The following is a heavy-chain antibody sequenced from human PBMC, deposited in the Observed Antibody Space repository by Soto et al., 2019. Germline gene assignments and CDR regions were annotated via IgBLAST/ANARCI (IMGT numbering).Heavy chain of an antibody. D-gene: IGHD3-3*01. CDR3: ARVPLPITIFGVVTGENWFDP. CDR2: ISAYNGNT. J-gene: IGHJ5*02. Sequence: ASVKVSCKASGYTFTSYGISWVRQAPGQGLEWMGSISAYNGNTNYAQKLQGRVTMTTDTSTSTAYMELRSLRSDDTAVYYCARVPLPITIFGVVTGENWFDPWGQGTLVTVSS. V-gene: IGHV1-18*01. CDR1: GYTFTSYG.